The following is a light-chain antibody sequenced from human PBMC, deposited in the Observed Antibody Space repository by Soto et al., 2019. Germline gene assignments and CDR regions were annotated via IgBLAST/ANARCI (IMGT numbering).Light chain of an antibody. CDR1: QSVKGSY. CDR3: QQYGSSIT. CDR2: GTS. Sequence: EIVLTQSPATLSLSPGERATLPCRASQSVKGSYLAWYQHKPGQAPRLLIYGTSSRATGIPDRFSGSGSGTDFTLTISRLEPEDFAVYYCQQYGSSITFGQGTRLEIK. V-gene: IGKV3-20*01. J-gene: IGKJ5*01.